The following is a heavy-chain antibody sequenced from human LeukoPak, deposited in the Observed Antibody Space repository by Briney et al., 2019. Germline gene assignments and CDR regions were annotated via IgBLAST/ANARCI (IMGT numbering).Heavy chain of an antibody. CDR2: TYYRSKWFN. J-gene: IGHJ3*02. Sequence: SQTLSLTCDISGDSVSSNSAAWNWIRQSPSRGLEWLGRTYYRSKWFNDYAVSGKSRITINPDTSKNQFSLQLNSVTPEDTAVYYCARDMTDCSGGSCYVYDAYDIWGQGTMVTVSS. V-gene: IGHV6-1*01. CDR1: GDSVSSNSAA. D-gene: IGHD2-15*01. CDR3: ARDMTDCSGGSCYVYDAYDI.